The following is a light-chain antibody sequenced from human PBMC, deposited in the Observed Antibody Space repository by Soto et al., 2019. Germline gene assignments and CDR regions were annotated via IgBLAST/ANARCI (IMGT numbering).Light chain of an antibody. J-gene: IGKJ1*01. Sequence: DIQMTQSPSSLSASLGDRVTITCRASQSISNYLNWYQQKPGKAPNLLIYAASSLQSGVPSKFSGSGSGTDFTLTISSLQPEDFATYFCQQNFRAPPTFGQGTKVEIK. CDR3: QQNFRAPPT. CDR1: QSISNY. CDR2: AAS. V-gene: IGKV1-39*01.